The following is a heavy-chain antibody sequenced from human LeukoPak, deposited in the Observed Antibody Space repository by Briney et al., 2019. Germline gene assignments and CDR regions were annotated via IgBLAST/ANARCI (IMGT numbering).Heavy chain of an antibody. J-gene: IGHJ4*02. CDR3: ARRRNWNSPYYFDY. D-gene: IGHD1-7*01. CDR1: GGSISSYY. CDR2: IYYSGST. Sequence: SETLSLTCTVSGGSISSYYWSWLRQPPGKGLEWIGYIYYSGSTDYNPSLKSRVTISVDTSKNQFSLNLSSVTAADTAVYYCARRRNWNSPYYFDYWGQGTLVTVSS. V-gene: IGHV4-59*08.